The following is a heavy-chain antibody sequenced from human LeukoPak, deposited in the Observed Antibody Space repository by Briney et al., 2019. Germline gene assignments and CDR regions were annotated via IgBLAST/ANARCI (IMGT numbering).Heavy chain of an antibody. Sequence: ASGKVSCKASGYTFTGYYMHWVRQAPGQGLEWMGRINPNSGGTNYAQKFQGRVTMTRDTSISTAYTELSRLRSDDTAVYYCARDGGDLWSGESYYLDYRGQGTLVTVSS. D-gene: IGHD3-10*01. CDR1: GYTFTGYY. J-gene: IGHJ4*02. V-gene: IGHV1-2*06. CDR2: INPNSGGT. CDR3: ARDGGDLWSGESYYLDY.